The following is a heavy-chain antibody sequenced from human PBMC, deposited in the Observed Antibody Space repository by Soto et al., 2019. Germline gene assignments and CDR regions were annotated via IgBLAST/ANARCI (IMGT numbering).Heavy chain of an antibody. V-gene: IGHV1-69*06. CDR2: IIPIFGTA. J-gene: IGHJ6*02. Sequence: GAPVKVSCKASGGTLSSYAISWVRQTPGQGLEWMGGIIPIFGTANYAQKFQGRVTITADKSTSTAYMELSSLRSEDTAVYYCAREVFCGGGYEPRGYSYYYGRDVWGRGTTVT. CDR3: AREVFCGGGYEPRGYSYYYGRDV. D-gene: IGHD5-12*01. CDR1: GGTLSSYA.